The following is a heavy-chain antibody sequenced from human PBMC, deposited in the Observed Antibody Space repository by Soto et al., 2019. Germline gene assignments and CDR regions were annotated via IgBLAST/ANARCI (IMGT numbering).Heavy chain of an antibody. Sequence: PSETLSLTCTVSGGSISSGGYYWSWIRQHPGKGLEGIGYIYNSGNTYYNPSRKSRGVIAVVTSKKQSSLKPTPVTAADTAVYYCARGSLLSGYYPPHSGIDVWGQGTTVTVSS. CDR3: ARGSLLSGYYPPHSGIDV. D-gene: IGHD3-3*01. J-gene: IGHJ6*02. V-gene: IGHV4-31*03. CDR2: IYNSGNT. CDR1: GGSISSGGYY.